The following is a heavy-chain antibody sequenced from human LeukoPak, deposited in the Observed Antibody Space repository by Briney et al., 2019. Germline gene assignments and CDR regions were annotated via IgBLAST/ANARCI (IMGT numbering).Heavy chain of an antibody. CDR1: GFTVSSNY. J-gene: IGHJ6*03. V-gene: IGHV3-66*01. CDR3: AKVAEVGATGYYYYMDV. CDR2: IYSGGST. Sequence: GGSLRLSCAASGFTVSSNYMNWVRQAPGKGLEWVSVIYSGGSTYYADSVKDRFTISRDNSKNTLYLQMSSLRAEDTAVYYCAKVAEVGATGYYYYMDVWGKGTTVTISS. D-gene: IGHD1-26*01.